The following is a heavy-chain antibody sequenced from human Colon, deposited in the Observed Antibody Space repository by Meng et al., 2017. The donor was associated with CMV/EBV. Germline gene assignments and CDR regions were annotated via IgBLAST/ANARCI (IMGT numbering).Heavy chain of an antibody. D-gene: IGHD3-22*01. CDR3: ARVYYDGSGYYKY. J-gene: IGHJ4*02. Sequence: KASGYTFTSFGVSWVRQAPGQGLGWMGWINTYNGKTDYAQNFQGRITMTTDTSTSTAYMELRSLRSDDTAVYYCARVYYDGSGYYKYWGQGTLVTVSS. CDR1: GYTFTSFG. CDR2: INTYNGKT. V-gene: IGHV1-18*04.